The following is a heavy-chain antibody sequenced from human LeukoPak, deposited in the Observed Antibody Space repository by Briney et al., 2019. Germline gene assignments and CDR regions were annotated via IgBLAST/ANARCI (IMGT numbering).Heavy chain of an antibody. CDR3: SKGGVLRYFDWFFKNFDY. CDR2: ISGSGGST. D-gene: IGHD3-9*01. Sequence: PGGSLRLSCAASGLTFSSYAMSWVRQAPGKGLEWVSAISGSGGSTYYADSVKGRFTISRDNSKNTLYLQMNSLRAEDTAVYYCSKGGVLRYFDWFFKNFDYWGQGTLVTVSS. J-gene: IGHJ4*02. CDR1: GLTFSSYA. V-gene: IGHV3-23*01.